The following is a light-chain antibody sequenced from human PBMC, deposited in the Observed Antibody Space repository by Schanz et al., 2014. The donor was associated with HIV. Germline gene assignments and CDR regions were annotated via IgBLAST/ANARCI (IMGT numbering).Light chain of an antibody. J-gene: IGLJ3*02. V-gene: IGLV1-44*01. CDR2: RNN. CDR3: AAWDDNLDGWV. Sequence: QSALAQPPSASGTPGQRVTISCTGSSSNIGAGYDVPWYQQLPGTAPKLLIYRNNYRPSGVPDRFSGSTSDTSASLAISGLQSEDEADYYCAAWDDNLDGWVFGGGTQLTVL. CDR1: SSNIGAGYD.